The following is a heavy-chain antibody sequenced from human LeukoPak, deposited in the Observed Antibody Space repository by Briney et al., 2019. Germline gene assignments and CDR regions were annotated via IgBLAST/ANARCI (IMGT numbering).Heavy chain of an antibody. CDR3: ARDLYLKNWFDP. V-gene: IGHV1-3*04. Sequence: ASVKVSCKASGYSFTDYVMHWVRPAPGQRLEWMGWINTANGKTKYSQKFQDRVTITRDTSATTAYMELSSLRSEDTAVFYCARDLYLKNWFDPWWLGTLVTVSS. CDR2: INTANGKT. J-gene: IGHJ5*02. D-gene: IGHD2-2*02. CDR1: GYSFTDYV.